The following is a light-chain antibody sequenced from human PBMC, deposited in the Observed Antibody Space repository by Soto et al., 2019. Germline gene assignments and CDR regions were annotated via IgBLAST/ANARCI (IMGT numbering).Light chain of an antibody. CDR1: SSNIGANYD. Sequence: QAVVTQPPSVSGAPGQRVTISCTGSSSNIGANYDVHWYQQRPGTAPKLLIFGNSNRPSGVPDRFSGSKSGTSASLAITGLQAEDEGDYYCQSYDSTLSARYVFGTGIKLTVL. J-gene: IGLJ1*01. CDR2: GNS. CDR3: QSYDSTLSARYV. V-gene: IGLV1-40*01.